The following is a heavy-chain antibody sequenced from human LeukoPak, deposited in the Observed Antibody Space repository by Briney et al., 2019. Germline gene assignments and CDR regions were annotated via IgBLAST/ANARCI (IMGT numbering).Heavy chain of an antibody. J-gene: IGHJ6*03. D-gene: IGHD5-18*01. V-gene: IGHV4-59*01. CDR3: ARGNNPGYSYGWGYYYYYYMDV. CDR1: GGSISSYY. Sequence: KPSETLSLTCTVSGGSISSYYWSWIRQPPGKGLEWIGYIYYSGSTNYNPSLKSQVTISVDTSKNQFSLKLSSVTAADTAVYYCARGNNPGYSYGWGYYYYYYMDVWGKGTTVTVSS. CDR2: IYYSGST.